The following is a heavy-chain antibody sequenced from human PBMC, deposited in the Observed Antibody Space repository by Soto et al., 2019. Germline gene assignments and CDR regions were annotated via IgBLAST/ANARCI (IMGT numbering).Heavy chain of an antibody. CDR3: VRCPSGVASSSRFDH. D-gene: IGHD6-13*01. J-gene: IGHJ4*02. Sequence: QVQLVQSGAEVKKPGSSVRVSCKASGNTVNSFAINWVRQAPGQGLEWMGGIIPVFRTTNYAQKFQGRVTLTADTSTGTAYMQLNGLRSDDTAVYYCVRCPSGVASSSRFDHWGQGTLVTVSS. V-gene: IGHV1-69*06. CDR2: IIPVFRTT. CDR1: GNTVNSFA.